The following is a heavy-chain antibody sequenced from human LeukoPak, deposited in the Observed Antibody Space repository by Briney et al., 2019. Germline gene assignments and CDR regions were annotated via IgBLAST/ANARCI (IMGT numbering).Heavy chain of an antibody. V-gene: IGHV4-61*02. CDR1: GGSISSGSYY. CDR2: IYTSGST. D-gene: IGHD2-15*01. CDR3: ARDRSNTYYYYMDV. Sequence: PSQTLSLTCTVSGGSISSGSYYWSWIRQPAGKGLEWIGRIYTSGSTNYNPSLKSRVTISLDTSTNQFSLKLSSVTAADTAVYYCARDRSNTYYYYMDVWGKGTTVTVSS. J-gene: IGHJ6*03.